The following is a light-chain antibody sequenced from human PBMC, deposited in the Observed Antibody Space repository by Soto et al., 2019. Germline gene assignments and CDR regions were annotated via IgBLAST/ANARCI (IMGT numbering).Light chain of an antibody. V-gene: IGKV3-11*01. J-gene: IGKJ5*01. CDR2: DAS. CDR3: QQRSNWPPIT. Sequence: EIVLTQSPATLFLSPGERATLSCRASQSVSSYLAWYQQTPGQAPRLLIYDASNRAAGSTRRFSGSGSGPDFTLTISSLEPEDFAVYYCQQRSNWPPITFGQGTRLENK. CDR1: QSVSSY.